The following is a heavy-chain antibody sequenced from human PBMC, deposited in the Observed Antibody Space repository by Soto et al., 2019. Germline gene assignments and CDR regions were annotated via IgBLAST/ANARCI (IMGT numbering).Heavy chain of an antibody. J-gene: IGHJ3*02. CDR1: GGSISSGDYY. D-gene: IGHD5-12*01. V-gene: IGHV4-30-4*01. CDR2: IYYSGRT. CDR3: ARSRWLPKLDGAFDI. Sequence: QVQLQESGPGLVKPSQTLSLTCTVSGGSISSGDYYWSWIRQPPGKGLEWIGYIYYSGRTYYNPSLKSRVTISLDTSKNQFSLTLSSVTAADTAMYYCARSRWLPKLDGAFDIWGQGTMVTVSS.